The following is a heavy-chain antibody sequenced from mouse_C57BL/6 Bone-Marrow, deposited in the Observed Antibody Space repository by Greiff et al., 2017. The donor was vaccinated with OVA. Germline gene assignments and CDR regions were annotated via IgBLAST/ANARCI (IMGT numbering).Heavy chain of an antibody. V-gene: IGHV5-4*01. Sequence: EVQLVESGGGLVKPGGSLKLSCAASGFTFSSYAMSWVRQSPEKRLEWVATISDGGSYTYYPDNVQGRFPFSRDNAKNNRYLQMMHLKSEVTAMYYCARGYYGSSYFAYWGQGTLVTVSA. D-gene: IGHD1-1*01. CDR3: ARGYYGSSYFAY. CDR2: ISDGGSYT. J-gene: IGHJ3*01. CDR1: GFTFSSYA.